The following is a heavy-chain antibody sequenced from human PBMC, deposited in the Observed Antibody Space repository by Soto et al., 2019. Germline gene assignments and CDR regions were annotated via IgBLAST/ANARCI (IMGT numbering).Heavy chain of an antibody. CDR1: GGSISSGDYY. CDR2: IYYSGST. Sequence: SETLSLTCTVSGGSISSGDYYWSWIRQPPGKGLEWIGYIYYSGSTYYNPSLKSRVTISVDTSKNQFSLKLSSVTAADTAVYYCSYYSSRRAFYFCXQGTLVPGSS. CDR3: SYYSSRRAFYF. D-gene: IGHD3-10*01. V-gene: IGHV4-30-4*01. J-gene: IGHJ3*01.